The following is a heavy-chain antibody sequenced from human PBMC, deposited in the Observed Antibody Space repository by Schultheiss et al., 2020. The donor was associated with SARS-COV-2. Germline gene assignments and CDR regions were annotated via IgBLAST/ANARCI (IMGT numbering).Heavy chain of an antibody. D-gene: IGHD6-13*01. CDR1: GYTFTSYG. CDR3: ARGTHSRRPNNWFDP. J-gene: IGHJ5*02. V-gene: IGHV1-18*01. CDR2: ISAYNGNT. Sequence: ASVKVSCKASGYTFTSYGISWVRQAPGQGLEWMGWISAYNGNTNYAQKLQGRVTITADESTSTAYMELSSLRSEDTAVYYCARGTHSRRPNNWFDPWGQGTLVTVSS.